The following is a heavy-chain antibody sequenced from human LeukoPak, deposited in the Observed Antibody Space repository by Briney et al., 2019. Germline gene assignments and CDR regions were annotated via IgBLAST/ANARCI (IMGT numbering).Heavy chain of an antibody. J-gene: IGHJ4*02. Sequence: SETLSLTCTVSGGSVSSGSYYWSRIRQPPGKGLVWIGYISYSGSTNYNPSLKSRVTISADTSKNQFSLKLSSVTAADTAVYYCARGGQLWPRDDYWGQGTLVTVSS. CDR1: GGSVSSGSYY. D-gene: IGHD3-16*01. CDR2: ISYSGST. V-gene: IGHV4-61*01. CDR3: ARGGQLWPRDDY.